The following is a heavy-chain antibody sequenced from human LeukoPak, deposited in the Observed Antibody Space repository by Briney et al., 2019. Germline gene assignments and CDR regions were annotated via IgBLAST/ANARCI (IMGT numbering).Heavy chain of an antibody. V-gene: IGHV3-23*01. J-gene: IGHJ4*02. CDR2: ISGSGDST. CDR3: AKGQIHSSGYYVDY. D-gene: IGHD3-22*01. CDR1: GFTFSTYA. Sequence: GGSLRLSCAASGFTFSTYAMSWVRQAPGKGLEWVSAISGSGDSTFYADSVKGRFTISRDNSKNTLYLQMNSLRAEDTVVYYCAKGQIHSSGYYVDYWGQGALVAVSS.